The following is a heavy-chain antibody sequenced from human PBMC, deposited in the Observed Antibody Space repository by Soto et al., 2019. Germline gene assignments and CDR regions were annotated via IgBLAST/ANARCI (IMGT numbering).Heavy chain of an antibody. V-gene: IGHV2-5*02. CDR2: IYWDDSK. J-gene: IGHJ4*02. CDR3: AHKGPEDWPLDY. CDR1: GFSLSTSGVG. D-gene: IGHD3-9*01. Sequence: QITLKESGPTLVRPTQTLTLTCAFSGFSLSTSGVGVGWIRQPPGKALEWLAVIYWDDSKHYSPSLRSRLTITNGTSKNQVVLTKTNMDPMDTGTYYCAHKGPEDWPLDYWGQGTLVTVSS.